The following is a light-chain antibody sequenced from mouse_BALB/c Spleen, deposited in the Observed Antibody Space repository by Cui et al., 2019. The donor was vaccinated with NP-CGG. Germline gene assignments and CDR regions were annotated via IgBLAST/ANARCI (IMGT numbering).Light chain of an antibody. CDR3: ALWYSNHWV. V-gene: IGLV1*01. CDR2: GTN. CDR1: TGAVTTSNY. Sequence: QAVVGPHSALTTSPGETVTLTCRSSTGAVTTSNYANWVQERPDHLFTGLIGGTNNRAPGVPARFSGSLIGDKAALTITGAQTEDEAVYFCALWYSNHWVFGGGTKLTVL. J-gene: IGLJ1*01.